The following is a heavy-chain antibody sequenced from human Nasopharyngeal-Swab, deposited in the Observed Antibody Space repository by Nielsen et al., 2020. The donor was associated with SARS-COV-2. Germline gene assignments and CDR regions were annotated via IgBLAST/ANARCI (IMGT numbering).Heavy chain of an antibody. Sequence: ASVKVSCRASGYTFTSYGISWVRQAPGQGLVWMGWISAYNGNTNYAQKLQGRVTMTTDTSTSTAYMELRSLRSDDTAVYYCARDKGGIAVAGTLDYFDYWGQGTLVTVSS. D-gene: IGHD6-19*01. V-gene: IGHV1-18*01. CDR1: GYTFTSYG. J-gene: IGHJ4*02. CDR2: ISAYNGNT. CDR3: ARDKGGIAVAGTLDYFDY.